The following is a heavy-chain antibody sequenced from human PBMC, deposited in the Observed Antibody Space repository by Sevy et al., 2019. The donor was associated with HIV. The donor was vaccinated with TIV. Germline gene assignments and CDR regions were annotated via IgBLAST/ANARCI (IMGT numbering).Heavy chain of an antibody. D-gene: IGHD1-1*01. CDR2: IKNENEGGTT. J-gene: IGHJ3*01. CDR1: GFPFSDAW. V-gene: IGHV3-15*01. Sequence: GGSLRLSCAASGFPFSDAWMNWVRQAPGKGLEWVGLIKNENEGGTTDYAAPVKGRFTNPRDDSKNTLFLQMSSLKTDDTATYYCTTDWGCGTTWVRAFDLWGQGTMVTVSS. CDR3: TTDWGCGTTWVRAFDL.